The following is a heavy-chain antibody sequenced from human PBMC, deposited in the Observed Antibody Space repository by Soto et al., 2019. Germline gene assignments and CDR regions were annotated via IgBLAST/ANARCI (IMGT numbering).Heavy chain of an antibody. Sequence: ASVKVSCKASGYTFTGYYMHWVRQAPGQGLEWMGWINPNSGGTDYAQKFQGRVTMTRDTSISTVYMELSRLRSDDTAVYHCARFVRSCSGTTCYTRADVWGQGTTVTVSS. CDR3: ARFVRSCSGTTCYTRADV. CDR1: GYTFTGYY. V-gene: IGHV1-2*02. D-gene: IGHD2-2*02. CDR2: INPNSGGT. J-gene: IGHJ6*02.